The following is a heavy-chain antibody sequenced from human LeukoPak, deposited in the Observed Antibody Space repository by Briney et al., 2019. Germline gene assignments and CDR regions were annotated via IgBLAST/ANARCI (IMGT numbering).Heavy chain of an antibody. D-gene: IGHD3-9*01. J-gene: IGHJ6*03. CDR3: ARLQTYYDILTGFNSHYYYMDV. V-gene: IGHV4-59*08. CDR1: GGSISSYY. Sequence: PSETLSLTCTVSGGSISSYYWSWIRQPPGKGLEWIGYIYYSGSINYNSSLKSRVTISVDTSKNHFPLTLRPVTAADTAVYYCARLQTYYDILTGFNSHYYYMDVWGKGTTVTVSS. CDR2: IYYSGSI.